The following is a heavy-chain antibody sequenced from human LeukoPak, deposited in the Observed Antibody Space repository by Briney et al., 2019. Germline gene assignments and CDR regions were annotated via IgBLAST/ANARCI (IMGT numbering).Heavy chain of an antibody. Sequence: SETLSLTCTVSGGSISSYYWSWIRQPAGKGLEWIGRIYTSGSTNYNPSLKSRVTMSVDTSKNQFSLKLSSVTAADTAVYYCARGYRYCSSTSCYAHWYFDLRGPGTLVTVSS. D-gene: IGHD2-2*01. CDR1: GGSISSYY. CDR2: IYTSGST. J-gene: IGHJ2*01. V-gene: IGHV4-4*07. CDR3: ARGYRYCSSTSCYAHWYFDL.